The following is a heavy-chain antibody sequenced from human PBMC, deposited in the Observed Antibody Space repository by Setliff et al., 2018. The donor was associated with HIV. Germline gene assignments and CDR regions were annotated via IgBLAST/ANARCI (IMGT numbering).Heavy chain of an antibody. Sequence: PGGSLRLSCAASGYTFSSYWMAWVRQCPGKGLEWVANIKDDGRDKFYLDSVKGRFTISRDNDKNSLYLQMDSLRAEDTAVYYCARDGGMGVYHMDVWGKGTTVTVS. CDR1: GYTFSSYW. J-gene: IGHJ6*03. CDR3: ARDGGMGVYHMDV. CDR2: IKDDGRDK. D-gene: IGHD2-8*02. V-gene: IGHV3-7*01.